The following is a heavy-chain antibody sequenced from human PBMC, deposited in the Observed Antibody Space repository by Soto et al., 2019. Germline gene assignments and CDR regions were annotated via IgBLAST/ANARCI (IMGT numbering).Heavy chain of an antibody. V-gene: IGHV3-53*01. Sequence: GGSLLVSCAPSVFTVSITYMSWVRQAPGKGLEWISIIYSGGSTFYADSVKGRFTISRDNSKNTLYLQMNSLRAEDTAVYYCARGVPITPGTFDYRGQGTMVTVSS. J-gene: IGHJ4*02. D-gene: IGHD5-12*01. CDR1: VFTVSITY. CDR2: IYSGGST. CDR3: ARGVPITPGTFDY.